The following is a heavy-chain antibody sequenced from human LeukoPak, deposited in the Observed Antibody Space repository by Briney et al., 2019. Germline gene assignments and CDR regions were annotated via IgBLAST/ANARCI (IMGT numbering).Heavy chain of an antibody. CDR3: ARGRGRGSSGNY. D-gene: IGHD6-13*01. J-gene: IGHJ4*02. CDR2: IYYSGST. V-gene: IGHV4-59*01. Sequence: SETLSLTCTVSGGSISSYYWSWIRQPPGKGLEWIGYIYYSGSTNYNPSLKSRVTISVDTSKNQFSLKLSSVTAADTAVYYCARGRGRGSSGNYWGQGTLVTVSS. CDR1: GGSISSYY.